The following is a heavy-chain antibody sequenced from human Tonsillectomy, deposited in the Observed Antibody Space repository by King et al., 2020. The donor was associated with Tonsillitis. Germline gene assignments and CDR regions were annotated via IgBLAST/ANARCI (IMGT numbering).Heavy chain of an antibody. D-gene: IGHD5-12*01. CDR1: GFTFRNFA. Sequence: VQLVESGGGLVQPGGSLRLSCAASGFTFRNFAMSWVRQAPGKGLEWVSGISGRGGSTYYADSVKGRFTISRDNSKNTLYLQMNSLRAEDTAVYYCARTYYSGYDYPTPDYWGQGTLVSVSS. J-gene: IGHJ4*02. CDR3: ARTYYSGYDYPTPDY. CDR2: ISGRGGST. V-gene: IGHV3-23*04.